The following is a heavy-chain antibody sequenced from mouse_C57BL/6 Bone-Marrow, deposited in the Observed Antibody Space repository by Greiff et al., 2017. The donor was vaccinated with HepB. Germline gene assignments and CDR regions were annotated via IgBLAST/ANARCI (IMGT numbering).Heavy chain of an antibody. Sequence: EVMLVESEGGLVQPGSSMKLSCTASGFTFSDYYMAWVRQVPEKGLEWVANINYDGSSTYYLDSLKSRFIISRDNAKNILYLQMSSLKSEDTATYYCARDPSLYGSSSLYFDVWGTGTTVTVSS. CDR3: ARDPSLYGSSSLYFDV. CDR1: GFTFSDYY. CDR2: INYDGSST. D-gene: IGHD1-1*01. V-gene: IGHV5-16*01. J-gene: IGHJ1*03.